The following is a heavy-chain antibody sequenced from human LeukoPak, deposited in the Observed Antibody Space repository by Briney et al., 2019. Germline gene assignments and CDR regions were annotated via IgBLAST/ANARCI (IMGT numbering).Heavy chain of an antibody. CDR2: INTNTGNP. D-gene: IGHD3-10*01. CDR1: GYTFSSYG. J-gene: IGHJ5*02. CDR3: ASRPMVRGVMEVVT. V-gene: IGHV7-4-1*02. Sequence: GASVKVSCKASGYTFSSYGMNWVRQAPGQGLEWMGWINTNTGNPTYAQGFTGRFVFSLDTSVSTAYLQISSLKAEDTAVYYCASRPMVRGVMEVVTWGQGTLVTVSS.